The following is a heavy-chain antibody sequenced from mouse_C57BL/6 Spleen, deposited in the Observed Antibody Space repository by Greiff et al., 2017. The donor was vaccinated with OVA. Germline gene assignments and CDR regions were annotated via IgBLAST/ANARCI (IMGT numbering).Heavy chain of an antibody. D-gene: IGHD1-1*01. CDR1: GFTFSSYA. J-gene: IGHJ1*03. CDR3: TRERYYGSRTWYFDV. Sequence: EVKLQESGEGLVKPGGSLKLSCAASGFTFSSYAMSWVRQTPEKRLEWVAYISSGGDYIYYADTVQGRFTISRDNARNTLYLQMSSLKSEDTAMYYCTRERYYGSRTWYFDVWGTGTTVTVSS. CDR2: ISSGGDYI. V-gene: IGHV5-9-1*02.